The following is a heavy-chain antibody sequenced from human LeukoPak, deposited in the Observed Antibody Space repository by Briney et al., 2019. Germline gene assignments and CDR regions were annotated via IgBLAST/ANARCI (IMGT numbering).Heavy chain of an antibody. CDR2: IYISGST. CDR1: GGSISSYY. D-gene: IGHD3-22*01. V-gene: IGHV4-4*07. CDR3: ARGSIPHYYYDSSGYYYDLPFDY. J-gene: IGHJ4*02. Sequence: SETLSLTCTVSGGSISSYYWSWIRQPAGKGLEWIGRIYISGSTNYNPSLKSRVTMSVATSKNQFSLKLSSVPAADTAVYYCARGSIPHYYYDSSGYYYDLPFDYWGQGTLVTVSS.